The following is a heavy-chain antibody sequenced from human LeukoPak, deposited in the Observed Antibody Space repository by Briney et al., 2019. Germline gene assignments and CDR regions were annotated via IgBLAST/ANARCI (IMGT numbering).Heavy chain of an antibody. V-gene: IGHV3-30-3*01. J-gene: IGHJ4*02. CDR1: GFTFSSYA. CDR3: ARDGIDY. CDR2: ISYDGSNK. Sequence: PGGSLRLSCAASGFTFSSYAMHWVRQAPGKGLEWVAVISYDGSNKYYADSVKGRFTISRDNSKNTLYLQMKSLRAEDAAVYYCARDGIDYWGQGTLVTVSS. D-gene: IGHD1-14*01.